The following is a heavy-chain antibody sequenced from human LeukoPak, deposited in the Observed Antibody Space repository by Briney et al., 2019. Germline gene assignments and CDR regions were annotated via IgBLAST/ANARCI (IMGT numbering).Heavy chain of an antibody. D-gene: IGHD3-10*01. J-gene: IGHJ4*02. Sequence: GGSLRLSCEASGFTVSSDYMSWVRQAPGKGLEWVSTIYSGGNTDYADSVKGRFTISRDNSKSMLYLQMNSLRAEDTAVYHCAREGRVSGSSKTPFDTWGQGTLVTVSS. CDR3: AREGRVSGSSKTPFDT. CDR2: IYSGGNT. V-gene: IGHV3-53*01. CDR1: GFTVSSDY.